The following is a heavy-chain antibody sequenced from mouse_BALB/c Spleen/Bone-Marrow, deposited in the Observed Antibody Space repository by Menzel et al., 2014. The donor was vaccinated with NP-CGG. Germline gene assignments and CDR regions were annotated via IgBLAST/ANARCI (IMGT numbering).Heavy chain of an antibody. D-gene: IGHD1-1*01. J-gene: IGHJ3*01. CDR1: GYAFSSSW. V-gene: IGHV1-82*01. Sequence: VQLQQSGPEMVKPGASVKISCGASGYAFSSSWMNWVKQRPGQGLEWIGRIYPGDGDTNYNGKFKGKATLTADKSSSTAYMQLSSLTSVDSAVYICARTYGSSYFVYWGQGTLVTVSA. CDR2: IYPGDGDT. CDR3: ARTYGSSYFVY.